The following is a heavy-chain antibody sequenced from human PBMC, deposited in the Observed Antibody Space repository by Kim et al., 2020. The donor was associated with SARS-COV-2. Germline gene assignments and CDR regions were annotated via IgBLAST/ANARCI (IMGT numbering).Heavy chain of an antibody. V-gene: IGHV4-31*03. Sequence: SETLSLTCTVSGGSISSGGYYWSWIRQHPGKGLEWIGYIYYSGSTYYNPSLKSRVTISVDTSKNQFSLKLSSVTAADTAVYYCARTPYYYDSSGYFQNWYFDLWGRGTLVTVSS. CDR1: GGSISSGGYY. CDR3: ARTPYYYDSSGYFQNWYFDL. CDR2: IYYSGST. D-gene: IGHD3-22*01. J-gene: IGHJ2*01.